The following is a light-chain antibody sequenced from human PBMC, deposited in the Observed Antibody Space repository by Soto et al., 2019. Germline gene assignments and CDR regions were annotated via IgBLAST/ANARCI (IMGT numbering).Light chain of an antibody. J-gene: IGKJ4*01. CDR3: QQRSQWPLT. CDR1: QNIARD. V-gene: IGKV3-11*01. CDR2: DAS. Sequence: EIVLTQSPATLSLSPGERATLSCRASQNIARDVGWYQQRPGQAPRLLIYDASNRAIDIPARFRGGGSGTDFTLTIDSLEPEDSAVYYCQQRSQWPLTFGGGTYVE.